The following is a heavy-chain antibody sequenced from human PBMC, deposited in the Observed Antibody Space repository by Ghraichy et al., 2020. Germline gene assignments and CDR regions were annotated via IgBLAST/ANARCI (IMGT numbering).Heavy chain of an antibody. CDR3: STTDYGALLRYYNDGMDF. CDR1: GFTFSNAW. Sequence: LSLTCAASGFTFSNAWMTWVRQAPGKGLEWVGRIKSKVDGGTTDYGAHVKGRFTISREDSKNMLFLQMNNLKTEDTAVYYCSTTDYGALLRYYNDGMDFWGQGTTVTVSS. CDR2: IKSKVDGGTT. J-gene: IGHJ6*02. V-gene: IGHV3-15*01. D-gene: IGHD3-10*01.